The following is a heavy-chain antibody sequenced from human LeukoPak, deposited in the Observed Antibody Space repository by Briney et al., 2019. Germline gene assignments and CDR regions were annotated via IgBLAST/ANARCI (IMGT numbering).Heavy chain of an antibody. CDR3: ARGDYGDYVGFAY. CDR1: GYTFTGYY. J-gene: IGHJ4*02. CDR2: INPNSGDT. V-gene: IGHV1-2*02. D-gene: IGHD4-17*01. Sequence: ASVKVSCKASGYTFTGYYMHWVRQAPGQGLEWMGWINPNSGDTNYAQKFQGRVTMTRDTSISTAYMELSRLRSDDTAVYYCARGDYGDYVGFAYWGQGTLVTVSS.